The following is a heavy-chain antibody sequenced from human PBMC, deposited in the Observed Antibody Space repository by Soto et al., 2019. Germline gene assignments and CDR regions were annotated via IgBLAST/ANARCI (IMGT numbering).Heavy chain of an antibody. Sequence: ASVKVSCKASGGTFSSYASSWVRQAPGQGLEWMGGIIPIFGTANYAQKFQGRVTITADESTGTAYMELSSLRSEDTAVYYCARDVDTAMAPSDYWGHGTLVTHSS. D-gene: IGHD5-18*01. V-gene: IGHV1-69*13. CDR2: IIPIFGTA. J-gene: IGHJ4*01. CDR1: GGTFSSYA. CDR3: ARDVDTAMAPSDY.